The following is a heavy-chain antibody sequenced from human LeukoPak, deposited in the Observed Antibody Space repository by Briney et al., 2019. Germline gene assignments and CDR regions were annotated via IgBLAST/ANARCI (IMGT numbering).Heavy chain of an antibody. CDR2: ISSSSSYI. D-gene: IGHD3-3*01. J-gene: IGHJ5*02. CDR1: GFTFSSYS. Sequence: PGGSLRLSCAASGFTFSSYSMNWVRQAPGKGLEWVSSISSSSSYIYYADSVKGRFTISRDNAKNSLYLQMNSLRAEDTAVYYCASGRKEQYYDFWSGQENWFDPRGQGTLVTVSS. CDR3: ASGRKEQYYDFWSGQENWFDP. V-gene: IGHV3-21*01.